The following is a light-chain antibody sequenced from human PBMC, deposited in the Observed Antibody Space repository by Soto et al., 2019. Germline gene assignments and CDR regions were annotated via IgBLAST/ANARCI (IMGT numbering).Light chain of an antibody. Sequence: EIVLTQSPATLSLSPGERATLSCRASQSVSSYLAWYQQKPGQAPRLLIYDASNKATGIPARFSGSGSGTDFPLTISTLEPEDFAVYYCQQRSNCPVTFGQGTRLEIK. J-gene: IGKJ5*01. CDR1: QSVSSY. CDR2: DAS. V-gene: IGKV3-11*01. CDR3: QQRSNCPVT.